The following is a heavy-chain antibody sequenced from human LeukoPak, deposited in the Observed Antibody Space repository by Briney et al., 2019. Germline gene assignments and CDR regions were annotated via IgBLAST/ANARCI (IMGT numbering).Heavy chain of an antibody. J-gene: IGHJ5*02. CDR2: IIPIFGTA. CDR3: ARVQQLVNNWFDP. Sequence: SVKVSCKASGGTFSSYAISWVRQAPGQGLEWMGGIIPIFGTANYAQKFQGRVTITTDESTSTAYMELSSLRSEDTAVYYCARVQQLVNNWFDPWGQGTLVTVSS. V-gene: IGHV1-69*05. CDR1: GGTFSSYA. D-gene: IGHD6-13*01.